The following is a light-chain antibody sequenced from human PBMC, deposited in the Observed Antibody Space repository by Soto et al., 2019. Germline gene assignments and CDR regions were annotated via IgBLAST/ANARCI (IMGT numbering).Light chain of an antibody. CDR2: EDS. V-gene: IGKV1-5*01. CDR1: QSISSW. J-gene: IGKJ1*01. Sequence: DIRMTQSRATLSASVGDRVTITCRASQSISSWLAWYQQKPGRAPKILIYEDSSLESGVPSRLSGSGSGTELNLTISSLQPDDFATYYCQKYNSYPRTFGEGTKVDIK. CDR3: QKYNSYPRT.